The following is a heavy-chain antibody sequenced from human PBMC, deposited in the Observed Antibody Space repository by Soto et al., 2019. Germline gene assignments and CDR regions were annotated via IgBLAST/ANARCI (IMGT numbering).Heavy chain of an antibody. CDR1: GFSCSYYA. V-gene: IGHV3-30*03. CDR3: ASPYCSGGSCYLTEYFQH. Sequence: QVQLGESGGGVVQPGRSLRLSCAASGFSCSYYAMHWVRQAPGKGLEWVAVIAYDASKKYYADSVKGRFTISRDNSKNTLYLQMNSLRDEDTAVYYCASPYCSGGSCYLTEYFQHWGQGTLVTVSS. CDR2: IAYDASKK. D-gene: IGHD2-15*01. J-gene: IGHJ1*01.